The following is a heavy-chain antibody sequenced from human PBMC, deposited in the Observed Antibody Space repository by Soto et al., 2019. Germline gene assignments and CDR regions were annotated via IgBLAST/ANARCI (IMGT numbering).Heavy chain of an antibody. CDR1: GGSITSSSYY. Sequence: SETLSLTCTVSGGSITSSSYYWGWIRQPPGKGLEWIGNIYYSGSTYYNPSLKSRVTISVDTSKNQFSLKLSSVTAADPAVYYCMLGSGWKDFDYWGQGTLVTVSS. CDR2: IYYSGST. J-gene: IGHJ4*02. V-gene: IGHV4-39*01. CDR3: MLGSGWKDFDY. D-gene: IGHD3-22*01.